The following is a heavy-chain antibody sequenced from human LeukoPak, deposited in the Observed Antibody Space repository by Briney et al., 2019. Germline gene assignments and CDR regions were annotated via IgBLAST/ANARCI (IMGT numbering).Heavy chain of an antibody. Sequence: SETLSLTCAVYGGSFSGYYWSWIRQPPGKGLGWIGEINHSGSTNYNPSLKSRVTISVDTSKNQFSLKLSSVTAADTAVYYCARVVGAEGYWGQGTLVTVSS. V-gene: IGHV4-34*01. J-gene: IGHJ4*02. CDR2: INHSGST. D-gene: IGHD1-26*01. CDR3: ARVVGAEGY. CDR1: GGSFSGYY.